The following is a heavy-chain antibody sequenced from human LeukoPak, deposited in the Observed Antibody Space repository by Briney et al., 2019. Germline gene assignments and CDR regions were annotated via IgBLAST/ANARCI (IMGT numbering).Heavy chain of an antibody. CDR1: GFTVSSNY. D-gene: IGHD6-13*01. V-gene: IGHV3-7*01. CDR2: LNPDGSER. Sequence: GGSLRLSCAASGFTVSSNYMSWVRQAPGKGLEWVANLNPDGSERKYVDSVKGRFTISRDNAKNSVYLQMSSLRAEDTAVFYCARDSGSCRGCAFDVWGHGTTVTVSS. CDR3: ARDSGSCRGCAFDV. J-gene: IGHJ3*01.